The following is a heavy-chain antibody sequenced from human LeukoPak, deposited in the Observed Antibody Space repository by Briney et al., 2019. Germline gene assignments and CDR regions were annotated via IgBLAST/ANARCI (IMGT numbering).Heavy chain of an antibody. J-gene: IGHJ6*02. CDR1: GGSISSSSYY. Sequence: PSETLSLTCTVSGGSISSSSYYWGWIRQPPGKGLEWIGSIYYSGSTYYNPSLKSRVTISVDTSKNQFSLKLSSVTAADTAVYYCARRTIQLQDDYYYYGMDVWGQGTTVTVSS. D-gene: IGHD5-18*01. V-gene: IGHV4-39*07. CDR3: ARRTIQLQDDYYYYGMDV. CDR2: IYYSGST.